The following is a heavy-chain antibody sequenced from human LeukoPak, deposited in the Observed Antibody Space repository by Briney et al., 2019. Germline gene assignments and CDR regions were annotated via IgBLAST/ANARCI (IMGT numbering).Heavy chain of an antibody. CDR1: GYTFTGYY. D-gene: IGHD2-2*01. V-gene: IGHV1-2*02. Sequence: ASVKVSCKASGYTFTGYYMHWVRQAPGQGLEWMGWINPNSGGTNYAQKFQGRVTMTRDTSISTAYMELSMLRSDDTAVYYCARVPYPYTPALVFQHWAQGTRVPVSS. J-gene: IGHJ1*01. CDR3: ARVPYPYTPALVFQH. CDR2: INPNSGGT.